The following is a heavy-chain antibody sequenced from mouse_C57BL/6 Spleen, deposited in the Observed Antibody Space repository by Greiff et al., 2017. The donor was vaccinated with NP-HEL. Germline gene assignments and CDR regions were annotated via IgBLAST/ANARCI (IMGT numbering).Heavy chain of an antibody. CDR2: ISDGGSYT. CDR3: ARYYYGLYYYAMDY. Sequence: EVMLVESGGGLVKPGGSLKLSCAASGFTFSSYAMSWVRQTPEKRLEWVATISDGGSYTYYPDNVKGRFTISRDNAKNNLYLQMSHLKSEDTAMYYCARYYYGLYYYAMDYWGQGTSVTVSS. D-gene: IGHD1-1*01. J-gene: IGHJ4*01. CDR1: GFTFSSYA. V-gene: IGHV5-4*03.